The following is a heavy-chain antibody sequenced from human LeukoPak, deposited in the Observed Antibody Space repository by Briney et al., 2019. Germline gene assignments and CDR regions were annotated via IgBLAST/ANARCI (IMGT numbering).Heavy chain of an antibody. Sequence: GGSLRLSCAASGFTFSSYAMSWVRQAPGKGLEWVSAISGSGGSTYYADSVKGRFTISRDNSKNTLYLQMNSLRAEDTAVYYCAKAPGYRGYDHNSNYFDYWGQGTLVTVSS. CDR2: ISGSGGST. V-gene: IGHV3-23*01. CDR3: AKAPGYRGYDHNSNYFDY. CDR1: GFTFSSYA. J-gene: IGHJ4*02. D-gene: IGHD5-12*01.